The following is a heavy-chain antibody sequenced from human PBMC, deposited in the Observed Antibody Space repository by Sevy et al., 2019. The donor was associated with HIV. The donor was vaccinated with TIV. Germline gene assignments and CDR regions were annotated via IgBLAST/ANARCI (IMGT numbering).Heavy chain of an antibody. V-gene: IGHV3-33*01. CDR3: ARRHYDSSGYIDY. D-gene: IGHD3-22*01. J-gene: IGHJ4*02. CDR2: IWYDGSNK. Sequence: GSLRLSCAASGFTFSSYGTHWVRQAPGKGLEWVAVIWYDGSNKYYADSVKGRFTISRDNSKNTLYLQMNSLRAEDTAVYYCARRHYDSSGYIDYWGQGTLVTVSS. CDR1: GFTFSSYG.